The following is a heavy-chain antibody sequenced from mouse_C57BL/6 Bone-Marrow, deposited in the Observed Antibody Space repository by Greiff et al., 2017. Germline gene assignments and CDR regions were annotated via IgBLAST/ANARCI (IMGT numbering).Heavy chain of an antibody. CDR2: ISYSGST. J-gene: IGHJ1*03. Sequence: VQLKESGPGLAKPSQTLSLTCSVTGYSITSDYWNWIRKFPGNKLEYMGYISYSGSTYYNPSLKSRISITRDTSKNQYYLQLNSVTTEDTATYYWARAEYYGSSHWYCDVWGTGTTVTVSS. V-gene: IGHV3-8*01. CDR1: GYSITSDY. D-gene: IGHD1-1*01. CDR3: ARAEYYGSSHWYCDV.